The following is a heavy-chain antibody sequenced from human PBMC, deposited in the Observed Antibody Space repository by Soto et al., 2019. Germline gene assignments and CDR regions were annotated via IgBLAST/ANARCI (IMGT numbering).Heavy chain of an antibody. D-gene: IGHD2-15*01. CDR3: ARGRGYSDGLAY. Sequence: ASGKFAWKASGEAFGSLDMNGGRQATGQGLEWMGWMNPNSGSTGSAQKFQGRVAMTRDTSINTAYMELSSLRSDDTAVYSCARGRGYSDGLAYRGQGTLVTVSS. V-gene: IGHV1-8*01. CDR1: GEAFGSLD. CDR2: MNPNSGST. J-gene: IGHJ4*02.